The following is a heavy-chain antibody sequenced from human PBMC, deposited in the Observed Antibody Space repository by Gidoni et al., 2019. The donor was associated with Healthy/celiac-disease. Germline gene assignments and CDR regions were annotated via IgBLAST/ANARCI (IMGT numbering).Heavy chain of an antibody. D-gene: IGHD3-22*01. V-gene: IGHV3-33*01. J-gene: IGHJ4*02. CDR2: IWYDGSNK. CDR3: ARVGRGVGYYYLHPFDY. Sequence: GKGLEWVTVIWYDGSNKYYADSVKGRFTISRENSKNTLYLQMNSLRAEDTAVYYCARVGRGVGYYYLHPFDYWGQGTLVTVSS.